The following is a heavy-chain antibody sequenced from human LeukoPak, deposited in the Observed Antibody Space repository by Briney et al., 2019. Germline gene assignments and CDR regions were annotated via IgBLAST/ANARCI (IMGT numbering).Heavy chain of an antibody. Sequence: GGSLRLSCAASGFTFSRSDMIWVRQAPGKGLEWVSIVSASGATTYYADSVRGRFTISRDNSRATLVLQLNGLRAEDTAVYYCAKDGGLWVSAHWGDSWGRGTLVTVSS. D-gene: IGHD7-27*01. CDR2: VSASGATT. J-gene: IGHJ4*02. V-gene: IGHV3-23*01. CDR3: AKDGGLWVSAHWGDS. CDR1: GFTFSRSD.